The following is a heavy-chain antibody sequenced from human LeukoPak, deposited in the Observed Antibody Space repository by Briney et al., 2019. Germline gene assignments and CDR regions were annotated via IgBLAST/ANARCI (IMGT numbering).Heavy chain of an antibody. V-gene: IGHV4-34*01. D-gene: IGHD3-22*01. CDR2: INQSGST. J-gene: IGHJ4*02. CDR1: GGSFSGYY. Sequence: SETLSLTCAVYGGSFSGYYWNWIRQTPGKGLEWIGEINQSGSTNYNPSLKSRVTISVDTSKNQFSLKLSSVTAADTAVYYCARVANYYDSSGYLDYWGQGTLVTVSS. CDR3: ARVANYYDSSGYLDY.